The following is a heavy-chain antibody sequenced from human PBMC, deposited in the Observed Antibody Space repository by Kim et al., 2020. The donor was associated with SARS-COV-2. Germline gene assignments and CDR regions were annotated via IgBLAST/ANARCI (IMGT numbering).Heavy chain of an antibody. CDR1: GFSFNTYD. J-gene: IGHJ4*02. CDR2: ISGTSDII. D-gene: IGHD3-3*01. CDR3: ARGFFGIDH. Sequence: GGSLRLSCAASGFSFNTYDMNWVRQAPGKGLEWVAYISGTSDIIYYADSVRGRFTIFRDNAKNSLYLQMNRLRDEDTAVYYCARGFFGIDHWGQGTLVTVSS. V-gene: IGHV3-48*02.